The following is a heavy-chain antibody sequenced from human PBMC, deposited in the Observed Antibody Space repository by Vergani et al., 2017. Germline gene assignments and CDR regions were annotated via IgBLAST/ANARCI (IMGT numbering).Heavy chain of an antibody. CDR3: AKHTRGYSGYDRPPSIDY. V-gene: IGHV3-23*03. J-gene: IGHJ4*02. Sequence: EVQLLESGGGLVQPGGSLRLSCAASGFTFSSYAMSWVRQAPGKGLEWVSVIYSGGSSTYYADSVKGRFTISRDNSKNTLYLQMNSLRAEDTAVYYCAKHTRGYSGYDRPPSIDYWGQGTLVTVSS. D-gene: IGHD5-12*01. CDR2: IYSGGSST. CDR1: GFTFSSYA.